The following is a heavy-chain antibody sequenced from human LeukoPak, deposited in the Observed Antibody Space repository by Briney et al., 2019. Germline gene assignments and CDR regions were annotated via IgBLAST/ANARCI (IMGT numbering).Heavy chain of an antibody. CDR3: ARKAVAGTGKFDY. CDR1: GYTFTDYF. CDR2: ISAYNGNT. J-gene: IGHJ4*02. D-gene: IGHD6-19*01. Sequence: ASVKVSCKASGYTFTDYFIIWVRQPPGQGLELMGWISAYNGNTNYAQKLQGRVTMTTDTSTSTAYMELRSLRSDDTALYYCARKAVAGTGKFDYWGQGTLVTVSS. V-gene: IGHV1-18*04.